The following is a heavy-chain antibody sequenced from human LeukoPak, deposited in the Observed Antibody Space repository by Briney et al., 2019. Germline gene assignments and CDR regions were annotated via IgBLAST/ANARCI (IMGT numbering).Heavy chain of an antibody. CDR2: IIPIFGTA. J-gene: IGHJ4*02. Sequence: ASVKVSCKASGGTFSSYAISWVRQAPGQGLEWMGRIIPIFGTANYAQKFQGRVTITTDESTSTAYMELSSLRSEDTAVYYCARDRLYSSSPPLTNWGQGTLVTVSS. CDR3: ARDRLYSSSPPLTN. CDR1: GGTFSSYA. D-gene: IGHD6-13*01. V-gene: IGHV1-69*05.